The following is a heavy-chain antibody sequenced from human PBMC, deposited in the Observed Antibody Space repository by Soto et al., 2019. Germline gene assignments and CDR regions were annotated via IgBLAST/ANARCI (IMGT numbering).Heavy chain of an antibody. Sequence: GGSLRLSCAASGFTFSSYGMHWVRQAPGKGLEWVSGIRGFSPYTFYAESVKGRFTISRDNAKNSLYLQMNSLGVEDTAVYYCARDRGYDAHDYYYNAMDVWGQGTTVTVSS. J-gene: IGHJ6*02. CDR1: GFTFSSYG. V-gene: IGHV3-21*01. CDR3: ARDRGYDAHDYYYNAMDV. CDR2: IRGFSPYT. D-gene: IGHD2-15*01.